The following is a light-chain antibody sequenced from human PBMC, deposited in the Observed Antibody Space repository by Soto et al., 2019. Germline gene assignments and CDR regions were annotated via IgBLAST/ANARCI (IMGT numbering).Light chain of an antibody. CDR2: DNN. V-gene: IGLV1-51*01. CDR1: SSNIGAYF. CDR3: ATWDTSLSVGV. J-gene: IGLJ2*01. Sequence: QAVVTQPPSVSAAPGQKVTISCSGSSSNIGAYFVSWYQQLPGTAPKLLIFDNNKRPSGIPDRFSGSKSGTSATLGITGLQTGDEADYYCATWDTSLSVGVFGGGTKLTVL.